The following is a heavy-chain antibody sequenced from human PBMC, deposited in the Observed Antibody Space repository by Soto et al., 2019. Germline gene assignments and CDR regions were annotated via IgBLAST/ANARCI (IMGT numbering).Heavy chain of an antibody. CDR1: GFSLSTSGVG. V-gene: IGHV2-5*02. D-gene: IGHD6-13*01. Sequence: QITLKESGPTLVKPTQTLTLTCTFSGFSLSTSGVGVGWIRQPPGKALEWLALIYWDDDKRYSPSLKSRLTITKDTSKDQVVLTMTNMDPVDTATYYCAHRESRSWAFYYYYYGMDVWGQGTTVTVSS. J-gene: IGHJ6*02. CDR2: IYWDDDK. CDR3: AHRESRSWAFYYYYYGMDV.